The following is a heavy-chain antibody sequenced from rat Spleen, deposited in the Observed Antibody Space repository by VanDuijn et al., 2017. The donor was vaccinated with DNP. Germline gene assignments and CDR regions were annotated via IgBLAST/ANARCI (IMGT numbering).Heavy chain of an antibody. CDR1: GFTFSDYA. V-gene: IGHV5-17*01. CDR2: ISYDGSRT. D-gene: IGHD4-3*01. Sequence: EVQLVESGGGLVQPGRSLKLSCAASGFTFSDYAMAGVRQAPKKGLEWVATISYDGSRTYYRDSVKGRFTISRDNAKSTLYLQMDSLRSEDTATYYCARHNSGFDYWGQGVMVTVSS. J-gene: IGHJ2*01. CDR3: ARHNSGFDY.